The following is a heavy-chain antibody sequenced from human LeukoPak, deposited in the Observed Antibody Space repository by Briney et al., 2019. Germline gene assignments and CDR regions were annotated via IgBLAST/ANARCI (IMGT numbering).Heavy chain of an antibody. D-gene: IGHD2-15*01. CDR2: IKSDERSA. V-gene: IGHV3-74*03. CDR3: ASGSGPDY. Sequence: GGSLRLSCEVSGFTITNHWMYWVRQAPGRGLVWVSRIKSDERSAAYADSVKGRFTISRDNAKNSLYLQMNSLRAEDTAVYYCASGSGPDYWGQGTLVTVSS. J-gene: IGHJ4*02. CDR1: GFTITNHW.